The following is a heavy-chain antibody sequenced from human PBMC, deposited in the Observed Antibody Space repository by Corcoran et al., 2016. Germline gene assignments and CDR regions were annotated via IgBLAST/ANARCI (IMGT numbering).Heavy chain of an antibody. CDR1: GGSISSGGYY. CDR2: IYYSGST. CDR3: ARNYYDSSGLAVYFDY. Sequence: QVQLQESGPGLVKPSQTLSLTCTVSGGSISSGGYYWSWIRQHPGKGLEWIGYIYYSGSTYYNPSLKSRVTISVDTSKNQFYLKLSSVTAADTAVDYCARNYYDSSGLAVYFDYWGQGTLFTVSS. J-gene: IGHJ4*02. V-gene: IGHV4-31*03. D-gene: IGHD3-22*01.